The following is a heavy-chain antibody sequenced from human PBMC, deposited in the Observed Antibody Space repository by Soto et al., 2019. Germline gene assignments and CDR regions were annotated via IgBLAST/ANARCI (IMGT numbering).Heavy chain of an antibody. D-gene: IGHD3-9*01. CDR2: IYYSGST. V-gene: IGHV4-39*01. Sequence: PSETLSLTCTVSGGSISSSSYYWGGIRQPPGKGLEWIGSIYYSGSTYYNSSLKSRVTMSVDTSKNQFSLKLSSVTAADTAVYYCARQLRYFDWFADPPNWFDPWGHGPLVTVS. J-gene: IGHJ5*02. CDR3: ARQLRYFDWFADPPNWFDP. CDR1: GGSISSSSYY.